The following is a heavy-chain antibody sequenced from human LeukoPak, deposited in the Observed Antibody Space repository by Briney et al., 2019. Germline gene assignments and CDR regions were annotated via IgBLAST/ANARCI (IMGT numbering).Heavy chain of an antibody. J-gene: IGHJ4*02. D-gene: IGHD4-17*01. CDR3: AREAYGDYPGR. Sequence: ASVKVSCKASGYTFTSYGISWVRQAPGQGLEWMGWINPNSGGTNYAQKFQGRVTMTRDTSISTAYMELSRLRSDDTAVYYCAREAYGDYPGRWGQGTLVTVSS. CDR1: GYTFTSYG. V-gene: IGHV1-2*02. CDR2: INPNSGGT.